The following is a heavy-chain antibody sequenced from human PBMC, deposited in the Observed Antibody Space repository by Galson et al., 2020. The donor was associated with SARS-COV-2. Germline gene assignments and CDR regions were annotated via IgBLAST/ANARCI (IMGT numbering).Heavy chain of an antibody. CDR3: ARGAYYDFWSGYYSVDNYYGMDV. D-gene: IGHD3-3*01. V-gene: IGHV3-13*01. J-gene: IGHJ6*02. CDR1: GFTFNTYD. Sequence: GGSLRLSCAVSGFTFNTYDMHWVRQITGKGLEWVSTIRLTGDSFYSGSVKGRFTVSRESAKNSLYLQINNLRAGDTAVYYCARGAYYDFWSGYYSVDNYYGMDVWGQGTTVTVSS. CDR2: IRLTGDS.